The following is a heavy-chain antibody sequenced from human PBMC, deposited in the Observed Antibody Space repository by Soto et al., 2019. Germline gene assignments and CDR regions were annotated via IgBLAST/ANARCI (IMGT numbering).Heavy chain of an antibody. CDR2: IYWGDDR. V-gene: IGHV2-5*02. J-gene: IGHJ4*02. Sequence: QITLKESGPTLVKHTQPLTLSCTFSGFSLSTSAVGVGWIRQPPGNALEWLALIYWGDDRRYSPSLKSRLTITKDTSENQVVLTLTNMDPVDTATYYCARLYSGSDFDHWGQGTLVTVSS. CDR3: ARLYSGSDFDH. CDR1: GFSLSTSAVG. D-gene: IGHD1-26*01.